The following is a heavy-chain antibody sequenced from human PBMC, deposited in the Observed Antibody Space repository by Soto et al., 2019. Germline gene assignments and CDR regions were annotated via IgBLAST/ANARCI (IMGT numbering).Heavy chain of an antibody. J-gene: IGHJ4*02. D-gene: IGHD3-22*01. CDR2: ISVSGGST. CDR3: AKAARSDYYPVEY. Sequence: PGGSLRLSCAASGFTFSSYAMSLFRQAPGKGLEWVSSISVSGGSTYYADSVKGRFTISRDNSKSTLFLHMNSLRAEATAVYYCAKAARSDYYPVEYWGQGT. V-gene: IGHV3-23*01. CDR1: GFTFSSYA.